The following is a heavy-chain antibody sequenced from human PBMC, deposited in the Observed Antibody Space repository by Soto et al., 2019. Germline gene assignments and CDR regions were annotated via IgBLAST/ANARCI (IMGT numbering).Heavy chain of an antibody. CDR2: ISSNGGST. CDR3: ARATRTDDILTPDAFDI. CDR1: GFTFSSYA. V-gene: IGHV3-64*01. Sequence: GGSLRLSCAASGFTFSSYAMHWVRQAPGKGLEYVSAISSNGGSTYYANSVKGRFTISRDNSKNTLYLQMGSLRAEDMAVYYCARATRTDDILTPDAFDIWGQGTMVTVSS. J-gene: IGHJ3*02. D-gene: IGHD3-9*01.